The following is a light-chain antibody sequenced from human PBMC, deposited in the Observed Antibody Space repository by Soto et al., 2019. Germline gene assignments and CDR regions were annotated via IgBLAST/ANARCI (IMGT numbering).Light chain of an antibody. CDR2: DVS. V-gene: IGLV2-14*01. Sequence: QSALTQPASVSGSPGQSITISCTGTSTDIGAYNYVSCYQQHPGKGTQLMIYDVSYRPAGVYHRFSGTKAGNTASLTSSVLQAEDEADYHSGSYTGRSTLVVFGGGTKLTVL. CDR1: STDIGAYNY. CDR3: GSYTGRSTLVV. J-gene: IGLJ2*01.